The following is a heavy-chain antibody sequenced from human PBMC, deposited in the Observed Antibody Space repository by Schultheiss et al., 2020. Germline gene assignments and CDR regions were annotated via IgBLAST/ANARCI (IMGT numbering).Heavy chain of an antibody. J-gene: IGHJ4*02. CDR1: GFTFSSYA. D-gene: IGHD2-21*02. Sequence: GGSLRLSCAASGFTFSSYAMSWVRQAPGKGLEWVSAISGSGGSTYYADSVKGRFTISRDNSKNTLYLQMNSLRAEDTAVYYCAKGPRELAYCGGDCPYYFDYWGQGTLVNVYS. CDR3: AKGPRELAYCGGDCPYYFDY. CDR2: ISGSGGST. V-gene: IGHV3-23*01.